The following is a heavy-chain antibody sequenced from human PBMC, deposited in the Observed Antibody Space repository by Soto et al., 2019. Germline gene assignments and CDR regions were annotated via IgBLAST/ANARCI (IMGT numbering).Heavy chain of an antibody. D-gene: IGHD2-21*01. Sequence: QVQLVQSGAEVKKPGSSVKVSCKASGGTFSSYTISWVRQAPGQGLEWMGRIIPILGIANYAQKFQGRVRITAEKYTCTAYMELSRLRSEDPAVYYCASDVVDSEDYWGQGSPVTVAS. CDR3: ASDVVDSEDY. CDR2: IIPILGIA. CDR1: GGTFSSYT. J-gene: IGHJ4*02. V-gene: IGHV1-69*02.